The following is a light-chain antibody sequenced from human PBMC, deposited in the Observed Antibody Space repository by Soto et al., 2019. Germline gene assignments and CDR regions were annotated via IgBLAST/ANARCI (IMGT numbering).Light chain of an antibody. V-gene: IGKV3-20*01. J-gene: IGKJ2*01. CDR1: QSVSSSY. Sequence: EIELTQSPGTLSLSPGERGTLSCRASQSVSSSYIAWYQQKPGQAPRLLIYDATTTVTGVPDWCSGSRSGTDFTLPISRVEPEDYAVYYCHQYDPSYPYTFGQGTKLEIK. CDR2: DAT. CDR3: HQYDPSYPYT.